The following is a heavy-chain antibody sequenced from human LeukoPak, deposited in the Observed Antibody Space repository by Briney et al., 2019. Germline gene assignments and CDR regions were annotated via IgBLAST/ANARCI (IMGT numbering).Heavy chain of an antibody. CDR2: IYSGGST. V-gene: IGHV3-66*02. CDR3: ARVSLSGSYYYAFDI. D-gene: IGHD1-26*01. J-gene: IGHJ3*02. Sequence: GGSLRLSCAASGFTVSSNYMSWVRQAPGKGLEWVSVIYSGGSTYYADSVKGRFTISRDNSKNTLYLQMNSLRAEDTAVYYRARVSLSGSYYYAFDIWGQGTMVTVSS. CDR1: GFTVSSNY.